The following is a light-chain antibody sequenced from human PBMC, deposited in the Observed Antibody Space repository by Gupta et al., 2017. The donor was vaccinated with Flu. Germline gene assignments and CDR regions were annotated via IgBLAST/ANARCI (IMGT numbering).Light chain of an antibody. J-gene: IGKJ5*01. Sequence: GSSLNWYQQKPGQSPKVLINYGSQDVSGVPSRFSGSGSGTHFTLTIKSREAEDAAKYYCQQRNNFPLTFGQGTRLEIK. CDR1: GSS. V-gene: IGKV6-21*01. CDR2: YGS. CDR3: QQRNNFPLT.